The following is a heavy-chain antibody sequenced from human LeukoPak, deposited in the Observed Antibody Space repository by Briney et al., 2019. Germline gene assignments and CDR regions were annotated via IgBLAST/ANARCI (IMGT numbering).Heavy chain of an antibody. Sequence: PSETLSLTCAVYGGSFSGYYWSWIRQPPGKGLEWIGEINPGGSTDYNPSLKSRVTISVDTSKNQLSLKLNSLTAADTAVYYCARLRDGYNNLSPFDYWGQGTLVTVSS. CDR3: ARLRDGYNNLSPFDY. D-gene: IGHD5-24*01. J-gene: IGHJ4*02. CDR2: INPGGST. CDR1: GGSFSGYY. V-gene: IGHV4-34*01.